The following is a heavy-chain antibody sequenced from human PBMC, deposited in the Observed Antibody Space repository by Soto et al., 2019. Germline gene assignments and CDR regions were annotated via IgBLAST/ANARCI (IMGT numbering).Heavy chain of an antibody. CDR3: ARRGYSGYDDY. V-gene: IGHV3-15*01. CDR2: IKSKTDGGTT. J-gene: IGHJ4*02. Sequence: GGSLRLSCAASGFTFSNAWMSWFRQAPGKGLEWVGRIKSKTDGGTTDYAAPVKGRFTISRDDSKNTLYLQMNSLKTEDTAMYYCARRGYSGYDDYWGQGTLVTVSS. D-gene: IGHD5-12*01. CDR1: GFTFSNAW.